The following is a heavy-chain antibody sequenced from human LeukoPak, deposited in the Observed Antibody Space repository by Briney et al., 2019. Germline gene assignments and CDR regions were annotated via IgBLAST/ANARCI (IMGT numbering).Heavy chain of an antibody. D-gene: IGHD6-13*01. CDR3: ARIFSSSTSTIDY. Sequence: GSLRLSCAASGFTFSSYAMHWVRQAPGKGLEWIGYIYYSGSTNYNPSLKSRVTISVDTSKNQFSLKLSSVTAADTAVYYCARIFSSSTSTIDYWGQGTLVTVSS. CDR2: IYYSGST. V-gene: IGHV4-59*01. J-gene: IGHJ4*02. CDR1: GFTFSSYA.